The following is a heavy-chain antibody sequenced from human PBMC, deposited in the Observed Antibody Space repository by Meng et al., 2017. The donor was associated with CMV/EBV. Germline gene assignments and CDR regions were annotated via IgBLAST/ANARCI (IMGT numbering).Heavy chain of an antibody. CDR2: INWNSDNI. D-gene: IGHD3-3*01. V-gene: IGHV3-9*01. CDR1: GFTFDDYA. J-gene: IGHJ4*02. Sequence: SLKISCTASGFTFDDYAMHWVRQSPGKGLEWVSGINWNSDNIGYGESVKGRFTISRDNAKNTLYLQMNSLRAEDTAVYYCARGARGLVLRFLEWLSVDYWGQGTLVTVSS. CDR3: ARGARGLVLRFLEWLSVDY.